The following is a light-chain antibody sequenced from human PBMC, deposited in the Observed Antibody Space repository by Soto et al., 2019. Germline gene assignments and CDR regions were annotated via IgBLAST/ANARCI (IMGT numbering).Light chain of an antibody. CDR1: QGMNSK. J-gene: IGKJ4*01. V-gene: IGKV1-9*01. CDR2: VAS. Sequence: IQLTQSPSSLSASVGDRVTISCRASQGMNSKLAWYQQKPGKAPKLLIYVASALESGVPSRFSGSGSGTDFTLTISSLQTEDFVGYYCHQVHMWPLTFGGGTRVEIK. CDR3: HQVHMWPLT.